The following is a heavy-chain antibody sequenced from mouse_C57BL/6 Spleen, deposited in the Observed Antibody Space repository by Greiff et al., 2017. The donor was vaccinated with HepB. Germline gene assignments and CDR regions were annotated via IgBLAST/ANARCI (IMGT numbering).Heavy chain of an antibody. CDR3: ARYRGYDGYAMDY. J-gene: IGHJ4*01. D-gene: IGHD2-2*01. CDR1: GYTFTSYW. CDR2: IDPSDSYT. Sequence: QVQLKQPGAELVMPGASVKLSCKASGYTFTSYWMHWVKQRPGQGLEWIGEIDPSDSYTNYNQKFKGKSTLTVDKSSSTAYMQLSSLTSEDSAVYYCARYRGYDGYAMDYWGQGTSVTVSS. V-gene: IGHV1-69*01.